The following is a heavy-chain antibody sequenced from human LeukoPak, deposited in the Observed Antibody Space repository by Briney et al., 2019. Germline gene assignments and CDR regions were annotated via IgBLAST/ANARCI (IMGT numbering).Heavy chain of an antibody. D-gene: IGHD2-15*01. Sequence: SVKVSCKASGGTFSSYAISWVRQAPGQGLEWMGGIIPIFGTANYAQKFQGRVTITADESTSTAYMELSGLRSEDTAVYYCARETCSGGSCYSGFDYWGQGTLVTVSS. CDR1: GGTFSSYA. J-gene: IGHJ4*02. V-gene: IGHV1-69*13. CDR3: ARETCSGGSCYSGFDY. CDR2: IIPIFGTA.